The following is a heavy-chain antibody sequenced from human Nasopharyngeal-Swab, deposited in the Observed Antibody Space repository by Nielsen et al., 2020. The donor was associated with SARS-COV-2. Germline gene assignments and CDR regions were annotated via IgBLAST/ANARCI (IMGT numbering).Heavy chain of an antibody. Sequence: ASVKVSCKASGYTFTTYSLHWVRQAPGQRLEWMGYSNTANGDTVYAQKFQGRVTFTRDTSASTGYMEVNNLRYEDTGVYYCARESSFTSNWYTDHWGQGTLVTVSS. CDR3: ARESSFTSNWYTDH. CDR1: GYTFTTYS. V-gene: IGHV1-3*04. J-gene: IGHJ4*02. D-gene: IGHD6-13*01. CDR2: SNTANGDT.